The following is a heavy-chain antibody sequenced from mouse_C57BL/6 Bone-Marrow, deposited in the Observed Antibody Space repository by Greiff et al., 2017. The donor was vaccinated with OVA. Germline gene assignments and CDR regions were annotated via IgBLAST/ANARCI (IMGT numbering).Heavy chain of an antibody. J-gene: IGHJ1*03. D-gene: IGHD1-1*01. Sequence: EVKLMESGGGLVQPGGSLKLSCAASGFTFSDYYMYWVRQTPEKRLEWVAYISNGGGSTYYPDTVKGRFTISRDNAKNTLYLQMSRLKSEDTAMYYCARHLYYYGSSYWYFDVWGTGTTVTVSS. CDR2: ISNGGGST. V-gene: IGHV5-12*01. CDR1: GFTFSDYY. CDR3: ARHLYYYGSSYWYFDV.